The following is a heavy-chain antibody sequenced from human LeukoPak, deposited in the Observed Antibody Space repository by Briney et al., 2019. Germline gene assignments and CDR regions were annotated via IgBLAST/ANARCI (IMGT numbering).Heavy chain of an antibody. J-gene: IGHJ4*02. V-gene: IGHV3-30-3*01. Sequence: QSGGSLRLSCAASGFTFSSYTMHWVRRAPAKGLEGVAVISYDGSNKYDADSVKGRFTISRDNSKNTLYLQMNSLRAEDTAIYYCARDRCSSTSCYSLDYWGQGTLVTVSS. CDR1: GFTFSSYT. CDR3: ARDRCSSTSCYSLDY. D-gene: IGHD2-2*01. CDR2: ISYDGSNK.